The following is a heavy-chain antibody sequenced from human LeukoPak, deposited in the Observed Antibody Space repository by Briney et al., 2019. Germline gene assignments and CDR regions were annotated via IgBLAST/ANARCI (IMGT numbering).Heavy chain of an antibody. CDR2: LRNDGRSK. D-gene: IGHD3-10*02. J-gene: IGHJ6*01. Sequence: GGSLRLSCAASGFTFSNYDMHWVRQAPGKGLERVAFLRNDGRSKYYADSVKGRFTISTDNSKNTLYVQMNSLRAEDTALYYCAELGITMIGGVWGKGTTVTISS. CDR1: GFTFSNYD. V-gene: IGHV3-30*02. CDR3: AELGITMIGGV.